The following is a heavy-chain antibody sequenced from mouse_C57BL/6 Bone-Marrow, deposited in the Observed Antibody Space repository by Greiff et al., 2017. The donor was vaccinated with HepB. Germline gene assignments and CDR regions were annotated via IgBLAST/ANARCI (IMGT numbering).Heavy chain of an antibody. CDR3: ARSVTTVVEPPFVY. D-gene: IGHD1-1*01. J-gene: IGHJ3*01. CDR1: GFTFTDYY. V-gene: IGHV7-3*01. CDR2: IRNKANGYTT. Sequence: EVKLQESGGGLVQPGGSLSLSCAASGFTFTDYYMSWVRQPPGKALEWLGFIRNKANGYTTEYSASVKGRFTISRDNSQSILYLQMNALRAEDSATYYCARSVTTVVEPPFVYWGQGTLVTVSA.